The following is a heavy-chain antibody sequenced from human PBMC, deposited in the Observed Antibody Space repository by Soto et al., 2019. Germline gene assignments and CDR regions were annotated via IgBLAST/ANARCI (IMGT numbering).Heavy chain of an antibody. Sequence: SETLSLTCTVSGGSISSSSYYWGWIRQPPGKGLEWIGSIYYSGSTYYNPSLKSRVTISVDTSKNQFSLKLSSVTAADTAVYYCARITMVRGDYYGMDVWGQGTTVTVSS. J-gene: IGHJ6*02. CDR3: ARITMVRGDYYGMDV. CDR1: GGSISSSSYY. V-gene: IGHV4-39*01. D-gene: IGHD3-10*01. CDR2: IYYSGST.